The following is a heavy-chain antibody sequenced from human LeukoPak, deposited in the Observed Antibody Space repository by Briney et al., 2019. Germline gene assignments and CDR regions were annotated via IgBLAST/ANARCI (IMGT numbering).Heavy chain of an antibody. J-gene: IGHJ4*02. CDR1: SGSISDYY. CDR3: ARKLKVGITGYNLDY. Sequence: SGTLSLTCTVSSGSISDYYWSWIRQPPGKGLEWIGYIYYSGSTNYNPSLKSRVTILVDMSKNQFSLKMSSVTAADTAVYYCARKLKVGITGYNLDYGAREPWSPSPQ. V-gene: IGHV4-59*01. D-gene: IGHD3-3*01. CDR2: IYYSGST.